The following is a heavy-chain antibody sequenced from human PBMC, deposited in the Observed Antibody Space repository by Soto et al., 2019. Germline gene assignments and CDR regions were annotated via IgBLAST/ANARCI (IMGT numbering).Heavy chain of an antibody. V-gene: IGHV4-4*02. Sequence: QVHLQESGPDLVRPSETLSLTCSFFGGSISSDNWWSWVRQTPGKGLEWIGEIYHSGNTNYNPSLKSRVTISVDKSKNQFSLKVTSVTAAGTALYYCARLSASSKLRGVVINWGQGTLVTVSS. CDR3: ARLSASSKLRGVVIN. CDR2: IYHSGNT. J-gene: IGHJ4*02. CDR1: GGSISSDNW. D-gene: IGHD3-10*01.